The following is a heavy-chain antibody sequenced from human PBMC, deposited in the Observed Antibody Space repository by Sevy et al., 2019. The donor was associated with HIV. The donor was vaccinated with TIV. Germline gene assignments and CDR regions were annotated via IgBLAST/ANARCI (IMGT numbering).Heavy chain of an antibody. D-gene: IGHD1-26*01. CDR1: GFTFGNHA. CDR2: ISFDGRNE. CDR3: AGDRGVGTSSYGMGV. V-gene: IGHV3-30*04. J-gene: IGHJ6*02. Sequence: GGSLRLSCAASGFTFGNHAIHWVRQAPGKGLEWVAIISFDGRNEHYADSVKDRFTISRDNAKNSLFLQMNSLRADDTAMYYCAGDRGVGTSSYGMGVWGQGTTVTVSS.